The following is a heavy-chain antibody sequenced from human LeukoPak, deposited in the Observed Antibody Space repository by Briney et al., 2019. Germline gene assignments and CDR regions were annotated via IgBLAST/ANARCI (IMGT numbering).Heavy chain of an antibody. CDR3: AKDGLRDFDY. CDR2: IRYDGSNK. Sequence: GGSLRLSCAASGFTFSSYGMHWVRQAPGKGLEWVAFIRYDGSNKYYADSVKGRFTISRDNSKNTLYLQMDSLRAEDTAVYYCAKDGLRDFDYWGQGTLVTVSS. V-gene: IGHV3-30*02. J-gene: IGHJ4*02. CDR1: GFTFSSYG. D-gene: IGHD5-12*01.